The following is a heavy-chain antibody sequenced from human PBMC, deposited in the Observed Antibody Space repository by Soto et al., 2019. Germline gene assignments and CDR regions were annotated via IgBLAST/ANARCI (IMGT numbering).Heavy chain of an antibody. V-gene: IGHV3-74*03. Sequence: GGSLRLSCAASGFTFSNYWMYWVRQAPGKGLVWVSRINSDRTTTTYADSVKGRFTISRDNAKNTLYLQMNSLRAEDTAVYYCARGPHYYYYYMDVWGKGTTVTVSS. CDR1: GFTFSNYW. CDR3: ARGPHYYYYYMDV. J-gene: IGHJ6*03. CDR2: INSDRTTT.